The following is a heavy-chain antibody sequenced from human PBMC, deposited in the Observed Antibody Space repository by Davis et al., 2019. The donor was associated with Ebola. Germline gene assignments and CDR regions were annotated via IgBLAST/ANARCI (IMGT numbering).Heavy chain of an antibody. CDR3: ARDGAYYDILTGYSTL. V-gene: IGHV3-13*05. D-gene: IGHD3-9*01. Sequence: GGSLRLSCAASGFTFSSYDMHWVRQATGKGLEWVSAIGTAGDPYYPGSVKGRFTISRENAKNSLYLQMNSLRAEDTAVYYCARDGAYYDILTGYSTLWGQGTLVTVSS. CDR2: IGTAGDP. J-gene: IGHJ4*02. CDR1: GFTFSSYD.